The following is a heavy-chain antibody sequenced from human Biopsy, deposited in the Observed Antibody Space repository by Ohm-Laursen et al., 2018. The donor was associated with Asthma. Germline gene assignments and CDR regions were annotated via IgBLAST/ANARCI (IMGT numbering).Heavy chain of an antibody. J-gene: IGHJ4*02. CDR2: ISYDGNHK. Sequence: SLRLSCTASGFTVSSNAMSWVRQAPGKGLEWVAVISYDGNHKFYEDSVKGRFTISRDNSKNTLYLQMNSLRTEDTAVYYCAKRRGYSGHDNDYWGQGTLVIVSS. D-gene: IGHD5-12*01. CDR3: AKRRGYSGHDNDY. CDR1: GFTVSSNA. V-gene: IGHV3-30*18.